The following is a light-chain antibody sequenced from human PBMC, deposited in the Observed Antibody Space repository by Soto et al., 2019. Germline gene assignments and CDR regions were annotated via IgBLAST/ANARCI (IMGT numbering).Light chain of an antibody. J-gene: IGKJ1*01. CDR2: DAS. CDR3: QQRSNWPVT. CDR1: QSVSSY. V-gene: IGKV3-11*01. Sequence: DIVLTQSPATLSLSPGERATLSCRASQSVSSYLAWYQQKPGQAPRLLIYDASSRATGIPARFSGSGSGTEFTLTISSLEHEDFAVYFCQQRSNWPVTFGQGTRVEIK.